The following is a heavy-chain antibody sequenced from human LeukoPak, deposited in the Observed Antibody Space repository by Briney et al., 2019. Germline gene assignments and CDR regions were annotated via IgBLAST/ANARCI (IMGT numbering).Heavy chain of an antibody. D-gene: IGHD6-19*01. CDR1: GFPFSSYV. J-gene: IGHJ1*01. V-gene: IGHV3-23*01. Sequence: GGSLRHPCAASGFPFSSYVMTWVRQAPGKGLEWVSAIGDSGRNTYYADSVRGRFTISRDNSKNTLYLQMNSLRAEDTAVYYCARDLFFSDAGYSGGWSAEYFHHWGQGTLVTVSS. CDR3: ARDLFFSDAGYSGGWSAEYFHH. CDR2: IGDSGRNT.